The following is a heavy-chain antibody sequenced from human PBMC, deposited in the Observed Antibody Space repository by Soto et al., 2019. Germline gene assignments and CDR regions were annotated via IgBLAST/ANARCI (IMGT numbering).Heavy chain of an antibody. V-gene: IGHV4-59*01. J-gene: IGHJ5*02. CDR2: MYYNGNI. CDR1: GGSISNYY. D-gene: IGHD3-16*01. CDR3: ASGGNWFDP. Sequence: PSETLSLTCNVSGGSISNYYWTWVRQSPEKGLEWIGYMYYNGNINYNPSLKSRVTISIDTSKNQFSLTLKSVTAADTAVYYCASGGNWFDPWGQGVRVNVCS.